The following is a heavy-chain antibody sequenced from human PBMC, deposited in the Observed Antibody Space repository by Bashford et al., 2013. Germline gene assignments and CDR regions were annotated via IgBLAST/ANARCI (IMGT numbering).Heavy chain of an antibody. J-gene: IGHJ6*02. CDR3: ARGRGIGGGYAMDV. V-gene: IGHV1-2*02. Sequence: WVRQAPGQGLEWMGWINPNPNSGATKYAEMFQGRVTMTRDTSISTAYMELSSLRSDDTAVYYCARGRGIGGGYAMDVWGQGTTVTVSS. CDR2: INPNPNSGAT. D-gene: IGHD3-16*01.